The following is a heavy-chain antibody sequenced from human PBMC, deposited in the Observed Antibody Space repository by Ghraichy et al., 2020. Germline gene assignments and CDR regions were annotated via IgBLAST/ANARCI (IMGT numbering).Heavy chain of an antibody. V-gene: IGHV3-23*01. Sequence: GESLNISCAASGFSFSGYAMSWVRQAPGKGLEWVAAVSGDAATTTYADSVKGRFTVSRDNSKTTLYLHMNRLRADDTAIYYCAKDAPGATRDFDYWGQGTLVTVSS. J-gene: IGHJ4*02. CDR1: GFSFSGYA. D-gene: IGHD1-14*01. CDR3: AKDAPGATRDFDY. CDR2: VSGDAATT.